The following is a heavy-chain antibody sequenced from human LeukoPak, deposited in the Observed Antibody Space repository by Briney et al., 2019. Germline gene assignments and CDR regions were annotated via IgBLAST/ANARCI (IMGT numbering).Heavy chain of an antibody. J-gene: IGHJ4*02. V-gene: IGHV3-21*01. D-gene: IGHD6-13*01. CDR3: ARLYSSSWFCGY. CDR2: ISSSSSYI. Sequence: GGSLRLSCAASGFTFSSYSMNWVRQAPGKGLEWVSSISSSSSYIYYADSVKGRFTISRDDAKNSLYLQMNSLRAEDTAVYYCARLYSSSWFCGYWGQGTLVTVSS. CDR1: GFTFSSYS.